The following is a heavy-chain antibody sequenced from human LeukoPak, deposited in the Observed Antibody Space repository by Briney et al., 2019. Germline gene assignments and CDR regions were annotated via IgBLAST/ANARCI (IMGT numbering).Heavy chain of an antibody. CDR2: ISAYNGNT. CDR1: GGTFSSYA. Sequence: ASVKVSCKASGGTFSSYAISWVRQAPGQGLEWMGWISAYNGNTNYAQKLQGRVTMTTDTSTSTAYMELRSLRSDDTAVYYCARDFSLTAVRFDPWGQGTLVTVSS. CDR3: ARDFSLTAVRFDP. V-gene: IGHV1-18*01. J-gene: IGHJ5*02. D-gene: IGHD5-18*01.